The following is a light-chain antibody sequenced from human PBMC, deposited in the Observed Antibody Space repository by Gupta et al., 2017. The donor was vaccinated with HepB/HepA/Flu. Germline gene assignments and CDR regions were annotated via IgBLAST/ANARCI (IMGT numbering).Light chain of an antibody. CDR2: DTS. CDR3: QQGYRLDT. CDR1: QSVNGL. J-gene: IGKJ1*01. V-gene: IGKV3-11*01. Sequence: DIMFTQSPATLSFPPGERPTLSGRDSQSVNGLLEWEQQKPDQAPRLIIYDTSKRDTGNTAGCRGSGERKDFTLNSSRREDEDSEGCYEQQGYRLDTLGQGTKVEIK.